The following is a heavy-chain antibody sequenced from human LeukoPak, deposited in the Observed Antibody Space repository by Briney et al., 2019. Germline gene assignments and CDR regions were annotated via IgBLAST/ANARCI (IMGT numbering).Heavy chain of an antibody. CDR1: GFTFSSYE. CDR2: ISSSGSTI. V-gene: IGHV3-48*03. D-gene: IGHD3-9*01. J-gene: IGHJ6*02. CDR3: ARDMTDILNGMDV. Sequence: PGGSLRLSCAASGFTFSSYEMNWVRQAPGKGLEWVSYISSSGSTIYYADSVKGRFTISRDNAKNSPYLQMNSLRAEDTAVYYCARDMTDILNGMDVWGQGTTVTVSS.